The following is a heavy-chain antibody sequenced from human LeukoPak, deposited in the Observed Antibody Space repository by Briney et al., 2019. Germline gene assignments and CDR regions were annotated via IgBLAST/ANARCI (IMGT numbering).Heavy chain of an antibody. CDR2: IYYSGST. CDR1: GGSISSSSYY. D-gene: IGHD3-22*01. CDR3: ANRSPDSSAYYFDY. Sequence: PSETLSPTCTVSGGSISSSSYYWGWIRQPPGKGLEWIGSIYYSGSTYYNPSLKSRVTISVDTSKNQFSLKLSSVTAADTAVYYCANRSPDSSAYYFDYWGQGTLVTVSS. J-gene: IGHJ4*02. V-gene: IGHV4-39*01.